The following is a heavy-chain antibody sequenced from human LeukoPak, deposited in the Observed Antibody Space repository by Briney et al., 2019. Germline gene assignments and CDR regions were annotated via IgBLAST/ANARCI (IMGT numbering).Heavy chain of an antibody. CDR2: INPNSGGT. CDR3: ARARVDYYYYGMDV. D-gene: IGHD2-15*01. V-gene: IGHV1-2*02. Sequence: GASVKVSCKASGYTFTGYYMHWMRQAPGQGLEWMGWINPNSGGTNYAQKFQGRVTMTRDTSISTAYMELSRLRSDDTAVYYCARARVDYYYYGMDVWGQGTTVTVSS. CDR1: GYTFTGYY. J-gene: IGHJ6*02.